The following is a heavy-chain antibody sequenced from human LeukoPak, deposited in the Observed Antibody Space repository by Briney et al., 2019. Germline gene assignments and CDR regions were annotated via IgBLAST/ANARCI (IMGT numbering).Heavy chain of an antibody. V-gene: IGHV4-34*01. J-gene: IGHJ4*02. D-gene: IGHD1-7*01. Sequence: KTSETLSLTCAVFGESFVGRHWSWIRQTPGKGLEWLGEASHAGITNYNPSLNSRVSISVDTSKAQFSLTLTSVTAADTAVYYCARGRANWDYDFDYWGQGTPVTVSS. CDR3: ARGRANWDYDFDY. CDR2: ASHAGIT. CDR1: GESFVGRH.